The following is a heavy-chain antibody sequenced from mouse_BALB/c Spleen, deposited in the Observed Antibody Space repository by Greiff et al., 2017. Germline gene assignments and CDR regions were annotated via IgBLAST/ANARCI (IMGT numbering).Heavy chain of an antibody. Sequence: QVQLQQPGAELVKPGASVKLSCKASGFTFTSYWMHWVKQRPGQGLEWIGEINPSNGRTNYNEKFKSKATLTVDKSSSTAYMQLSSLTSEDSAVYSCANSGLRDFDVWGAGTTVTVSS. CDR1: GFTFTSYW. CDR3: ANSGLRDFDV. D-gene: IGHD2-2*01. CDR2: INPSNGRT. J-gene: IGHJ1*01. V-gene: IGHV1S81*02.